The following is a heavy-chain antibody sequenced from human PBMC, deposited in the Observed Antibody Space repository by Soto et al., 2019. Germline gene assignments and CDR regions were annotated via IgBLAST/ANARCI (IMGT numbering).Heavy chain of an antibody. J-gene: IGHJ5*02. CDR2: IYSGGST. CDR1: GFTVTSNY. V-gene: IGHV3-53*01. CDR3: ARGPRWYYDSSGYRFDP. D-gene: IGHD3-22*01. Sequence: GGSLRLSCAASGFTVTSNYMSWVRQAPGKGLEWVSVIYSGGSTYYADSVKGRFTISRDNSKNTLYLQMNSLRAEDTAVYYCARGPRWYYDSSGYRFDPWGQGTLVTVSS.